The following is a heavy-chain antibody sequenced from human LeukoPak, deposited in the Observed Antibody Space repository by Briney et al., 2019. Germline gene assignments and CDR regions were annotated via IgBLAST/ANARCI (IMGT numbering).Heavy chain of an antibody. CDR1: GFTFSSYS. CDR2: ISSSSSYI. J-gene: IGHJ4*02. Sequence: GGSLTLSCAASGFTFSSYSMNWVRQAQGKGLEWVSSISSSSSYIYYEDSVKGRFTISRDNAKNSLYLQMNSLRAEDTAVYYCARDGLAAAGFDYWGQGTLVTVSS. CDR3: ARDGLAAAGFDY. D-gene: IGHD6-13*01. V-gene: IGHV3-21*01.